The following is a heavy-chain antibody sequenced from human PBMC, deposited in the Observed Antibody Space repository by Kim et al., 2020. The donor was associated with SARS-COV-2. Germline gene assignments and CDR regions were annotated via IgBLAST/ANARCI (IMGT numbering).Heavy chain of an antibody. CDR2: IKSDGIST. J-gene: IGHJ6*03. CDR3: AREVGQWEPRAPFYYYM. CDR1: GFSFSSYW. D-gene: IGHD1-26*01. V-gene: IGHV3-74*01. Sequence: GGSLRLSCVASGFSFSSYWMHWVRQAPGKGLVWVSRIKSDGISTRYADSVEGRFTISRDNAQNTVYLQMNSLGVEDTAVYYCAREVGQWEPRAPFYYYM.